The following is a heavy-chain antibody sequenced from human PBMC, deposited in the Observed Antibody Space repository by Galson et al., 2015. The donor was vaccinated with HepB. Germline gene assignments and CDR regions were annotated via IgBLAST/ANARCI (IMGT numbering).Heavy chain of an antibody. V-gene: IGHV3-30*02. J-gene: IGHJ6*02. CDR2: IRYDGSNK. CDR3: AKDLITMVRGVYYYYGMDV. D-gene: IGHD3-10*01. CDR1: GFTFSSYG. Sequence: SLRLSCAASGFTFSSYGMHWVRQAPGKGLEWVAFIRYDGSNKYYADSVKGRFTISRDNSKNTLYLQMNSLRAEDTAVYYCAKDLITMVRGVYYYYGMDVWGQGTTVTVSS.